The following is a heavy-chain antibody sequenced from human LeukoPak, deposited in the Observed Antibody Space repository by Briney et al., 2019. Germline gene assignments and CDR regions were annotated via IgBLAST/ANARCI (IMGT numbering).Heavy chain of an antibody. D-gene: IGHD5-24*01. CDR3: TRVGYIDEGIDY. CDR2: IKQDGSKK. J-gene: IGHJ4*02. V-gene: IGHV3-7*04. CDR1: GSTFSSYS. Sequence: PGGSLRLSCAASGSTFSSYSMNWVRQAPGKGLEWVANIKQDGSKKSYVDSVKGRFTISRDNAKNSLYLQMNSLRAEDTAIYYCTRVGYIDEGIDYWGQGTLVTVSS.